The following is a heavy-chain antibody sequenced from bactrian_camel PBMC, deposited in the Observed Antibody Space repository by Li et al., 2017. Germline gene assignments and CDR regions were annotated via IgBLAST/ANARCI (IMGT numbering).Heavy chain of an antibody. CDR2: IYSTGYT. V-gene: IGHV3S9*01. J-gene: IGHJ4*01. D-gene: IGHD3*01. CDR3: AASAVGYCLASRSYEYNY. CDR1: DYPVSGRC. Sequence: HVQLVESGGGLVPPGGSLRLSCEVTDYPVSGRCLGWFRQVPGKGREGVAAIYSTGYTWYADSVKGRFTISKDNANNTLYLQMNSLKPEDTAMYYCAASAVGYCLASRSYEYNYWGQGTQVTVS.